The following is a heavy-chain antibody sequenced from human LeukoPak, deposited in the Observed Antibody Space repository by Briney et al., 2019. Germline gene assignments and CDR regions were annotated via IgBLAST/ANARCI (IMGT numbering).Heavy chain of an antibody. Sequence: WASVKVSCKASGYTFTSYGISWVRQVPGQGLEWMGWISAYNGNTNYAQKLQGRVTMTTDTSTSTAYMELRSLRSDDTAVYYCARDIPWPGIAAAGTRIDYWGQGTLVTVSS. V-gene: IGHV1-18*01. CDR2: ISAYNGNT. D-gene: IGHD6-13*01. J-gene: IGHJ4*02. CDR1: GYTFTSYG. CDR3: ARDIPWPGIAAAGTRIDY.